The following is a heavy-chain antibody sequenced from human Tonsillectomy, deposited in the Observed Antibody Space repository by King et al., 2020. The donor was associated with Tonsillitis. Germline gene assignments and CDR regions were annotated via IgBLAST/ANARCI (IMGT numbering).Heavy chain of an antibody. CDR3: AREIAPYEN. CDR2: MNPNSGNT. V-gene: IGHV1-8*01. J-gene: IGHJ4*02. D-gene: IGHD3-22*01. Sequence: INWVRQATGQWLEWMGWMNPNSGNTDYAQKFQGRVTMTRNTSISTAYMELSSLRSEDTAVYYCAREIAPYENWGQGTLVTVSS.